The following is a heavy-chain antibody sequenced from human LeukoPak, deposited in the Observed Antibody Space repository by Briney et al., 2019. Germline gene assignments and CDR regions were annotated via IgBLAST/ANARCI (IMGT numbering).Heavy chain of an antibody. V-gene: IGHV1-69*05. CDR1: GGTFSSYA. Sequence: ASVKVSCKASGGTFSSYAISWVRQAPGQGLEWMGGIIPIFDTANYAQKFQGRVTITTDESTSTAYMELSSLRSEDTAVYYCARGGSDGDYALFDYWGQGTLVTVSS. D-gene: IGHD4-17*01. CDR2: IIPIFDTA. J-gene: IGHJ4*02. CDR3: ARGGSDGDYALFDY.